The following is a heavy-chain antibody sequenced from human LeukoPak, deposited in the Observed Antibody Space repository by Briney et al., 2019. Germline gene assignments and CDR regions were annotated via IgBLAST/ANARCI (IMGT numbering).Heavy chain of an antibody. V-gene: IGHV3-21*01. CDR3: ARSPIAAAGTGDY. CDR2: ISSSSSYI. J-gene: IGHJ4*02. CDR1: GFPFSSYS. D-gene: IGHD6-13*01. Sequence: GGSLRLSCAASGFPFSSYSMNWVRQAPGKGLEWVSSISSSSSYIYYADSVKGRFTISRDNAKNSLYLQMNSLRAEDTAAYYCARSPIAAAGTGDYWGQGTLVTVSS.